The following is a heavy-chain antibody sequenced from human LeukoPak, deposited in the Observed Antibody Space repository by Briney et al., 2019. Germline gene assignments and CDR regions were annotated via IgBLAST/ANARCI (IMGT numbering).Heavy chain of an antibody. V-gene: IGHV3-23*01. CDR1: GFTFSTCA. Sequence: GGSLRLSCAASGFTFSTCAINWVRQAPGKGLEWVSAISGSGSKTFYADSVKGRFTISRDNPKNTLYLQMNSLRPEDTAVYYCVKEPRGYSFSFDIWGQGTMVTVSS. D-gene: IGHD5-18*01. CDR3: VKEPRGYSFSFDI. CDR2: ISGSGSKT. J-gene: IGHJ3*02.